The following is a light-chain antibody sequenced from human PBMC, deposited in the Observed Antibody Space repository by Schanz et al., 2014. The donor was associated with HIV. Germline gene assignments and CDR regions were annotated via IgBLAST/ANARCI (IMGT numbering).Light chain of an antibody. CDR1: QDISGY. J-gene: IGKJ4*01. Sequence: DIQMTQSPSTLSASVGDRVTITCRASQDISGYLAWSQQKPQNPPKLRTYAVFTLQSGVPSRFIGGRSGPDFTLTISSLQPEDFATYYCQQLNFYPLAFGGGTKVEIK. CDR2: AVF. CDR3: QQLNFYPLA. V-gene: IGKV1-9*01.